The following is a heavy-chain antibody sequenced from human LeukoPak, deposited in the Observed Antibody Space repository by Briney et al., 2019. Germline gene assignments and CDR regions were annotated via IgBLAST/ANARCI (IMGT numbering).Heavy chain of an antibody. V-gene: IGHV4-39*07. CDR3: ARVQSDISFSFVY. J-gene: IGHJ4*02. D-gene: IGHD4-11*01. CDR2: IYYSGST. Sequence: SETLSLTCTVSGGSISSSSYYWGWIRQPPGKGLEWIGSIYYSGSTYYNPSLKSRVTISVDTSKNQFSLKLSSVTAADTAVYYCARVQSDISFSFVYWGQGTLVTVSS. CDR1: GGSISSSSYY.